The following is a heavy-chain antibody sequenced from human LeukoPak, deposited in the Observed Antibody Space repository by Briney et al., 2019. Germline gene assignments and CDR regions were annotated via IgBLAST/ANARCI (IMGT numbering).Heavy chain of an antibody. CDR2: INHSGST. D-gene: IGHD2-2*03. CDR1: GGSFSGYY. V-gene: IGHV4-34*01. J-gene: IGHJ4*02. CDR3: ARGQPEGLDLAQYYFDY. Sequence: RASGTLSLTCAVYGGSFSGYYWSWIRQPPGKGLEWIGEINHSGSTNYNPSLKSRVTISVDTSKNQFSLKLSSVTAADTAVYYCARGQPEGLDLAQYYFDYWGQGTLVTVSS.